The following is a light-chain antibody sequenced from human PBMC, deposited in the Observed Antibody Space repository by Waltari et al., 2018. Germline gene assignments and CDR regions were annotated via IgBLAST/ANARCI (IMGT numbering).Light chain of an antibody. CDR3: QQYDNLPRT. V-gene: IGKV1-33*01. CDR1: QDISNS. CDR2: DAS. J-gene: IGKJ1*01. Sequence: DIQMPQSTSSLSASVGDRVTITCQASQDISNSLNWYQQKQGKAPKLLIYDASKLETGGPSRFSGRGSGTGFTFTISSLQPEDIATDYCQQYDNLPRTFGQGTKVEIK.